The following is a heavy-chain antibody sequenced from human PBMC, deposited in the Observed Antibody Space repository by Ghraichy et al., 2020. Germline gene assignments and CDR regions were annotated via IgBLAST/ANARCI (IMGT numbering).Heavy chain of an antibody. V-gene: IGHV3-48*04. CDR2: ISSSSSTI. CDR3: ARDCSSTSCYVGANDAFDI. J-gene: IGHJ3*02. CDR1: GFTFSSYS. D-gene: IGHD2-2*01. Sequence: RGSLRLSCAASGFTFSSYSMNWVRQAPGKGLEWVSYISSSSSTIYYADSVKGRFTISRDNAKNSLYLQMNSLRAEDTAVYYCARDCSSTSCYVGANDAFDIWGQGTMVTVSS.